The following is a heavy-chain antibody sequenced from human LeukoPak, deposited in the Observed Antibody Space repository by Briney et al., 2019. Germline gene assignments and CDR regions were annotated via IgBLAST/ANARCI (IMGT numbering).Heavy chain of an antibody. CDR1: GFSFSNYA. V-gene: IGHV3-23*01. Sequence: GGSLRLSCAASGFSFSNYAMTWVRQALGKGLEWVSTISSSGKSGDKTYYEDSVKGRFTISRDNSKNTLYLQVNRLRAEDTAMYYCLRGGWGSLLDYWGQGTLVTVSS. CDR3: LRGGWGSLLDY. J-gene: IGHJ4*02. CDR2: ISSSGKSGDKT. D-gene: IGHD2-21*01.